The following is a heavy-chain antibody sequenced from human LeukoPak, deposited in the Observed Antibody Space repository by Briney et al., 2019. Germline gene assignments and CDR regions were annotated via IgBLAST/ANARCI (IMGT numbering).Heavy chain of an antibody. J-gene: IGHJ4*02. CDR1: GGSFSGYY. CDR3: ARITVGATHKDY. CDR2: INHSGST. V-gene: IGHV4-34*01. D-gene: IGHD1-26*01. Sequence: PSETLSLTCAVYGGSFSGYYWSWIRQPPGKGLEWIGEINHSGSTNYNPSLKSRVTISVDTSKNQFSLKLSSVTAADTAVYYCARITVGATHKDYWGQGTLVTVSS.